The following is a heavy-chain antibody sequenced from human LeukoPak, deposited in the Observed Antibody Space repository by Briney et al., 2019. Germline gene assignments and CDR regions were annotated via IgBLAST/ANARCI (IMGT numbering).Heavy chain of an antibody. D-gene: IGHD5-18*01. Sequence: GGSLRLSCAASGFTFSSYAMHWVRQAPGKGLEYVSAISSNGGSTYYANSVKGRFTISRDNSKNTLYLQTGSLRAEDMAVYYCARPSGYSYGPLDYWGQGTLVTVSS. CDR1: GFTFSSYA. J-gene: IGHJ4*02. CDR2: ISSNGGST. CDR3: ARPSGYSYGPLDY. V-gene: IGHV3-64*01.